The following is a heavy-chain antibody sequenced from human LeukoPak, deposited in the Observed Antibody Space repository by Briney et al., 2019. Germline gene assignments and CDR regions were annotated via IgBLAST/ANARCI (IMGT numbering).Heavy chain of an antibody. Sequence: SETLSLTCTVSGGSITSNSYYWAWIRQPPGKGLGWIGSLYYTGSTNYSPSLKSRVTISGDTSKNQFSLKLNSVTAADTAVYYCARAIYDSSGFYQDYAFDIWGQGTMVTVSS. CDR2: LYYTGST. CDR3: ARAIYDSSGFYQDYAFDI. CDR1: GGSITSNSYY. D-gene: IGHD3-22*01. J-gene: IGHJ3*02. V-gene: IGHV4-39*01.